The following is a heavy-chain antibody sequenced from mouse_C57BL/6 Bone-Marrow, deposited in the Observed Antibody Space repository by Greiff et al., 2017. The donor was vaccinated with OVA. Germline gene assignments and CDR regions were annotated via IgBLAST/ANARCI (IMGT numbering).Heavy chain of an antibody. CDR2: ISNGGGST. D-gene: IGHD1-1*01. J-gene: IGHJ4*01. V-gene: IGHV5-12*01. CDR1: GFTFSDYY. CDR3: ARRSTVVEPHGMDY. Sequence: EVKLVESGGGLVQPGGSLKLSCAASGFTFSDYYMYWVRQTPEKRLEWVAYISNGGGSTYYPDTVKGRFTISRDNAKNTLYLQMSRLKSEDTAMYYCARRSTVVEPHGMDYWGQGTSVTVSS.